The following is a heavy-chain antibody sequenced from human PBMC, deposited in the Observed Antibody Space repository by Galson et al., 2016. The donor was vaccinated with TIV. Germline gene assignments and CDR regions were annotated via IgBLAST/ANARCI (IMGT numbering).Heavy chain of an antibody. CDR2: ISPTGSIT. CDR1: GLTFSSRA. Sequence: SLRLSCAGSGLTFSSRAMSWVRQAPGQGLEWVAGISPTGSITYYAASVKGRFTIPRDNSKNTLSLEMNRLRADDTAVYLCASDYGAGYFDHWGQGAVVTDSS. J-gene: IGHJ4*02. V-gene: IGHV3-23*01. D-gene: IGHD4-17*01. CDR3: ASDYGAGYFDH.